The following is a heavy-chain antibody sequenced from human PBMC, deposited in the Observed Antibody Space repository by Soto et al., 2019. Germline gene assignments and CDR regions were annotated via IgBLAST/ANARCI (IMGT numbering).Heavy chain of an antibody. V-gene: IGHV3-33*01. J-gene: IGHJ4*02. CDR2: IWYDGSNK. CDR3: ARNQRLTTVVTPPGY. Sequence: ESGGGVVQPGRSLRLSCAASGFTFSSYGMHWVRQAPGKGLEWVAVIWYDGSNKYYADSVKGRFTISRDNSKNTLYLQMNSLRAEDTAVYYCARNQRLTTVVTPPGYWGQGTLVTVSS. D-gene: IGHD4-17*01. CDR1: GFTFSSYG.